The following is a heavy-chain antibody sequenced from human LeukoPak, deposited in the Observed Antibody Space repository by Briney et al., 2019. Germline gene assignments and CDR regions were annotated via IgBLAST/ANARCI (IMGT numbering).Heavy chain of an antibody. J-gene: IGHJ6*02. D-gene: IGHD1-26*01. Sequence: SVKVSCKASGGTFSSYAISWVRQAPGQGLEWMGRIIPVLGIANYAQKFQGRVTITADKSTSTAYMELSSLRSEDTAVYYCARGTLSGAQVPYKYGMDVWGQGTTVTVSS. V-gene: IGHV1-69*04. CDR1: GGTFSSYA. CDR2: IIPVLGIA. CDR3: ARGTLSGAQVPYKYGMDV.